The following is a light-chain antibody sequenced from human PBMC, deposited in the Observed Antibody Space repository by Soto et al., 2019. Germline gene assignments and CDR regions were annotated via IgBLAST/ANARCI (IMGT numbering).Light chain of an antibody. CDR1: STDLGSYKY. CDR2: DIT. Sequence: QSVLTQPASVSGSPGQSITITCIGTSTDLGSYKYVSWYQQHPGKAPKLIIHDITNRPSGVSHRFSGSKAGNRASLTISGLQAEDEADYYCSSYTTTYTPYVFGSGTKVTVL. V-gene: IGLV2-14*03. J-gene: IGLJ1*01. CDR3: SSYTTTYTPYV.